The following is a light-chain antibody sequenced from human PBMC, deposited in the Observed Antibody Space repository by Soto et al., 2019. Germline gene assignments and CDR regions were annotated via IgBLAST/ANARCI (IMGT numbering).Light chain of an antibody. J-gene: IGLJ2*01. V-gene: IGLV2-14*01. CDR3: RSYTSSRTL. CDR2: DVS. Sequence: QSALTQPASVSGSPGQSITISCTGTSSAVGGYNYVSWYQQHPGKAPKLMIYDVSNRPSGVSNRFSGSKSGNTASLTISGVQAEDEAYYYCRSYTSSRTLFGGGTKLTVL. CDR1: SSAVGGYNY.